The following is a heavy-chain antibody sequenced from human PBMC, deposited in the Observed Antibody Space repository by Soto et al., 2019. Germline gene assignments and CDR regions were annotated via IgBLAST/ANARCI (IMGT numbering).Heavy chain of an antibody. Sequence: QVQLVQSGAEVKKPGASVKVSCKASGYTFTGYYMHWVRQAPGQGLEGMGWINPNSGGTNYAQKFQGWVNMTRDTSISTAYMELSRLRSDDTAVYYCARVRSGSYYGWFDPWGQGTLVTVSS. CDR2: INPNSGGT. CDR3: ARVRSGSYYGWFDP. V-gene: IGHV1-2*04. J-gene: IGHJ5*02. D-gene: IGHD1-26*01. CDR1: GYTFTGYY.